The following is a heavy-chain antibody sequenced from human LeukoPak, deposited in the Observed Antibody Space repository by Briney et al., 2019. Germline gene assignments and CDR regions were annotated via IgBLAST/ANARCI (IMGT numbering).Heavy chain of an antibody. CDR1: GYTFTGYY. V-gene: IGHV1-2*02. Sequence: GASVKVSCRASGYTFTGYYMHWVRQAPGQGLEWMGWINPNSGGTNYAQKFQGRVTMTRDTSISTAYMELSRLRSDDTAVYYCARYHSGYDYERPGFDYWGQGTLVTVSS. D-gene: IGHD5-12*01. J-gene: IGHJ4*02. CDR3: ARYHSGYDYERPGFDY. CDR2: INPNSGGT.